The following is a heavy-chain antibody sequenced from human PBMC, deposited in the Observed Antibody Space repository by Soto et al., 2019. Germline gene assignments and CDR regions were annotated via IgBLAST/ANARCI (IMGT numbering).Heavy chain of an antibody. CDR1: GFTFSSYW. CDR2: INSDGSST. D-gene: IGHD5-12*01. Sequence: PGGSLRLSCAASGFTFSSYWMHWVRQAPGKGLVWVSRINSDGSSTSYADSVKGRFTISRDNAKNTLNLQMNSLRAEDTAVYYCARDEDVEMATIAYYYGMDVWGQGTTVTVSS. V-gene: IGHV3-74*01. J-gene: IGHJ6*02. CDR3: ARDEDVEMATIAYYYGMDV.